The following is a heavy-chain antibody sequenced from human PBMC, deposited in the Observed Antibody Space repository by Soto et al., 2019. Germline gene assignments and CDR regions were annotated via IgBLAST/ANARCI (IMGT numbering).Heavy chain of an antibody. CDR2: IIPIFGTA. Sequence: GASVKFSCTASGGTFSSYAISWVRQAPGQGLEWMGGIIPIFGTANYAQKFQGRVTITADKSTSTAYMELSSLRSEDTAVYYCARDQKATFDYWGQGTLVTVSS. CDR1: GGTFSSYA. V-gene: IGHV1-69*06. J-gene: IGHJ4*02. CDR3: ARDQKATFDY.